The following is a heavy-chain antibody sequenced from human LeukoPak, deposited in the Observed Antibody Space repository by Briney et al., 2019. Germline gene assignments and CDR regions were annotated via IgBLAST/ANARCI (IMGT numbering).Heavy chain of an antibody. J-gene: IGHJ4*02. CDR2: INHSGST. Sequence: KPSETLSLTCAVYGGSFSGYYWSWIRQPPGKGLGWIGGINHSGSTNYNPSLKSRVTISVDTSKNQFSLKLSSVTAADTAVYYCARGRIQLWLRGGRNFDYWGQGTLVTVSS. CDR1: GGSFSGYY. D-gene: IGHD5-18*01. CDR3: ARGRIQLWLRGGRNFDY. V-gene: IGHV4-34*01.